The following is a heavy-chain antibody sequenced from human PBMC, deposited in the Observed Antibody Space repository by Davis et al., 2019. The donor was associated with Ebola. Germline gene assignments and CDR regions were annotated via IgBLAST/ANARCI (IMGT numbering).Heavy chain of an antibody. CDR1: GFSLSNARMG. D-gene: IGHD3-22*01. J-gene: IGHJ6*02. CDR3: ARIERSSGLLYYYYGMDV. Sequence: SGPTLVTPTETLTLTCTVSGFSLSNARMGVSWIRQPPGKALEWLAHIFSNDEKSYNTSLKSRLTISKDTSKSQVVLTMTNMDPVDTATYYCARIERSSGLLYYYYGMDVWGQGTTVTVSS. CDR2: IFSNDEK. V-gene: IGHV2-26*01.